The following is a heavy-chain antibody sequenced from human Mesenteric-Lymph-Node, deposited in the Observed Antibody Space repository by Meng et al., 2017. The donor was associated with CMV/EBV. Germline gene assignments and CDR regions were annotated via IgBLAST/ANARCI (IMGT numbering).Heavy chain of an antibody. CDR2: INHSGST. CDR1: GGSFSGYY. V-gene: IGHV4-34*01. CDR3: ARIRGFGELLYYDY. Sequence: CAVYGGSFSGYYWSWIRQPPGKGLEWIGEINHSGSTNYNPSLKSRVTISVDTSKNQFSLKLSSVTAADTAVYYCARIRGFGELLYYDYWGQGTLVTVSS. D-gene: IGHD3-10*01. J-gene: IGHJ4*02.